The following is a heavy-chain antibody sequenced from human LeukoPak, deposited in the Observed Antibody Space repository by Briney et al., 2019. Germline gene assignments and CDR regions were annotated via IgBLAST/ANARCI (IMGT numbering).Heavy chain of an antibody. CDR1: GGTFSSYA. CDR3: ARDTPDIVGVLFDP. Sequence: ASVRVSCKASGGTFSSYAISWVRQAPGQGLEWMGGIIPIFGTANYAQKFQGRVTITADESTSTAYMELSSLRSEDTAVYYCARDTPDIVGVLFDPWGQGTLVTVSS. CDR2: IIPIFGTA. J-gene: IGHJ5*02. V-gene: IGHV1-69*13. D-gene: IGHD1-26*01.